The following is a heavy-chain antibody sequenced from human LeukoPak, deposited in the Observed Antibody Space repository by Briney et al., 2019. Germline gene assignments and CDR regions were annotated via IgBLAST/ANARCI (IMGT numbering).Heavy chain of an antibody. V-gene: IGHV4-34*01. CDR2: INHSGST. CDR3: ARSTERNYYYGVDV. D-gene: IGHD4-11*01. J-gene: IGHJ6*02. Sequence: PSETLSLTCAVYGGSFSGYYWSWIRQPPGKGLEWIGEINHSGSTNYNPSLKSRVTISVDTSKNQFSLKLSSVTAADTAVYYCARSTERNYYYGVDVWGQGTTVTVSS. CDR1: GGSFSGYY.